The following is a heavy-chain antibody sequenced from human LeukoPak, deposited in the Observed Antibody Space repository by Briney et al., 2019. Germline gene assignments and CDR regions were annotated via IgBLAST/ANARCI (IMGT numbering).Heavy chain of an antibody. Sequence: PGGSLRLSCAASGFTFSSYAMSWVRQAPGKGLEWVSAISGSVGSTYYADSMKGRFTISRDNSKTTQYLQMNSLRAEDTAVYYCAKDGMDYGSGSFDLGYWGQGTLVTVSS. CDR1: GFTFSSYA. J-gene: IGHJ4*02. CDR2: ISGSVGST. V-gene: IGHV3-23*01. D-gene: IGHD3-10*01. CDR3: AKDGMDYGSGSFDLGY.